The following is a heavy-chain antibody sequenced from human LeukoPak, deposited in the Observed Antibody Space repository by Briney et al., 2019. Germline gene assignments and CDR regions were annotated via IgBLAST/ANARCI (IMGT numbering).Heavy chain of an antibody. D-gene: IGHD2-15*01. J-gene: IGHJ4*02. CDR3: ARDRGVVPTFFDS. CDR2: ISSSSSYI. CDR1: GFTLITKR. V-gene: IGHV3-21*01. Sequence: GGSLRLSCTPSGFTLITKRMTWVRQAPGKGLEWVSSISSSSSYIYYADSVKDRFTISRDNAKNSLYMQIDSLRAEDTALYYCARDRGVVPTFFDSWGQGTLAPVSS.